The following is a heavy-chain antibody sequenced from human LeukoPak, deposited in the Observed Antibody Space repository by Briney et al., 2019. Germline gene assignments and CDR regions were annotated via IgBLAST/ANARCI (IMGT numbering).Heavy chain of an antibody. Sequence: YPSETLSLTCTVSGDSISSYYWSWIRQPPGKGLEWIGYMYYSGSTNYNPSLKSRVIISVDTSKNQFSLKLSSVTAADTALYYCARANYYDNSGYSRGAFDIWGQGTMVTVSS. D-gene: IGHD3-22*01. J-gene: IGHJ3*02. V-gene: IGHV4-59*08. CDR3: ARANYYDNSGYSRGAFDI. CDR1: GDSISSYY. CDR2: MYYSGST.